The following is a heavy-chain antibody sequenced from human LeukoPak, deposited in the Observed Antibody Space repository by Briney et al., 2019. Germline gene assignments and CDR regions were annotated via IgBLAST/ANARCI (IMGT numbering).Heavy chain of an antibody. CDR2: INPNSSGT. J-gene: IGHJ4*02. CDR1: GYTFTGYY. Sequence: ASVKLSCTASGYTFTGYYMHWVRQAPGQGLEWMGWINPNSSGTNYAQKSQGRGTMTRDTSISTAYMELSRLRSDDTAVYYCARDPAPTVGTPEEGHYWGQGTLVTVSS. CDR3: ARDPAPTVGTPEEGHY. D-gene: IGHD4-23*01. V-gene: IGHV1-2*02.